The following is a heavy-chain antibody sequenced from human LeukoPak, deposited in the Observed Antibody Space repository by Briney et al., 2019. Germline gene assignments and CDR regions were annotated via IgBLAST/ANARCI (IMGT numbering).Heavy chain of an antibody. J-gene: IGHJ3*02. CDR2: INSDGSST. V-gene: IGHV3-74*01. Sequence: TGGSLRLSCAASGFTFSSYWMHWVRQAPGKGVVWVSRINSDGSSTSYADSVKGRFTISRDNAKNTLYLQMNSLRAEDTAVYYCAREGARFDDAFDIWGQGTMVTVSS. D-gene: IGHD3-10*01. CDR1: GFTFSSYW. CDR3: AREGARFDDAFDI.